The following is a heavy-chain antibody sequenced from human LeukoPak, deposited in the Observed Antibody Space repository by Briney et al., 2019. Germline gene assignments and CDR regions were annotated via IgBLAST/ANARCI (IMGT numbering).Heavy chain of an antibody. CDR3: ARDCCGEWYFFDL. CDR2: ISHDGSKK. J-gene: IGHJ4*02. V-gene: IGHV3-30-3*01. D-gene: IGHD3-10*01. Sequence: GRSLRLSCAASGFTFNNYAIHWVRQAPGKGLEWVAVISHDGSKKYYTESLKGRFSISRDNSRNTLYLQMNGLRGEDTAVYYCARDCCGEWYFFDLWGQGTLVTVSS. CDR1: GFTFNNYA.